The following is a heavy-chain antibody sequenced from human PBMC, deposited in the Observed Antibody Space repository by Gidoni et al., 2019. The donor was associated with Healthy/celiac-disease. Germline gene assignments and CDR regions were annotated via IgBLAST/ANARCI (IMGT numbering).Heavy chain of an antibody. CDR3: ARDRGVDTAPTYYFDY. Sequence: QVQLVESGGGVVQPGRSLRLSCAASGFTFSSYAMHWVRQAPGKGLEWVAVISYDGSNKYYADSVKGRFTISRDNSKNTLYLQMNNLRAEDTAVYYCARDRGVDTAPTYYFDYWGQGTLVTVSS. J-gene: IGHJ4*02. D-gene: IGHD5-18*01. CDR1: GFTFSSYA. CDR2: ISYDGSNK. V-gene: IGHV3-30-3*01.